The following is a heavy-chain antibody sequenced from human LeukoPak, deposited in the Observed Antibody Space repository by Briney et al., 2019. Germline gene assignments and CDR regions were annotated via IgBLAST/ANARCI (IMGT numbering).Heavy chain of an antibody. V-gene: IGHV3-30-3*01. J-gene: IGHJ6*02. Sequence: GGSLRLSCAASGFDFSGHAMHWVRQAPGKGLEWVAVISYDGSNKVYADSVNGRFTVSRDNSKNTLYLQMNSLRAEDTAVYSCARSGGSGIYDYYYYGMDVWGQGTTVTVSS. CDR3: ARSGGSGIYDYYYYGMDV. CDR1: GFDFSGHA. CDR2: ISYDGSNK. D-gene: IGHD3-10*01.